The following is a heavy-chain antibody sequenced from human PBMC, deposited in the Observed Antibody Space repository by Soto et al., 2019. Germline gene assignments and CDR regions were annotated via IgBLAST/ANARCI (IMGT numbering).Heavy chain of an antibody. V-gene: IGHV3-74*01. CDR2: ISTDGSFT. J-gene: IGHJ3*02. D-gene: IGHD3-3*02. CDR3: ASPRSMSSSGFDI. Sequence: EVQLVESGGGLVQPGGSLRLSCAASGFVFSSHWIHWVRQAPGQGPVGVSRISTDGSFTSYADFVKGRFTISRDNAKNTLYLQMNSLRAEDTAVYYCASPRSMSSSGFDIWGQGTMVNVSS. CDR1: GFVFSSHW.